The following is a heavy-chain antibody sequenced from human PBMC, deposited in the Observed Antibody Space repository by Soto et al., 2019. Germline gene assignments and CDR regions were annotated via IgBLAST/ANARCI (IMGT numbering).Heavy chain of an antibody. J-gene: IGHJ3*02. CDR2: INPNSGGT. D-gene: IGHD4-17*01. CDR1: GYTFTGYY. CDR3: AREAMTTVTIDAFDI. V-gene: IGHV1-2*04. Sequence: ASVKVSCKASGYTFTGYYMHWVRQAPGQGLEWMGWINPNSGGTNYAQKFQGWVTMTRDTSISTAYMELSRLRSDDTAVYYCAREAMTTVTIDAFDIWGQGTMVTVSS.